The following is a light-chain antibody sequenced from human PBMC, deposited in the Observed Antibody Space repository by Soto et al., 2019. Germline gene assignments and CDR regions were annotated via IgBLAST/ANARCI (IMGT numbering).Light chain of an antibody. Sequence: ENQMTLYPSILSAYVRARVNITCRASQSISSWLAWYQQKPGKAPKLLIYDASSLESGVPARFSGSGSGTEFTLTISSLQSEDFAVYYCRQYNNWPITLGQGTRLEI. V-gene: IGKV1-5*01. CDR2: DAS. CDR1: QSISSW. CDR3: RQYNNWPIT. J-gene: IGKJ5*01.